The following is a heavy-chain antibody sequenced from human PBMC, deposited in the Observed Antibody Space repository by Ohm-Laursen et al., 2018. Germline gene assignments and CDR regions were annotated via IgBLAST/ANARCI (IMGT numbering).Heavy chain of an antibody. CDR3: ARGGSGWSYYYYGMDV. J-gene: IGHJ6*02. CDR1: GASINLYY. Sequence: SDTLSLTCTVSGASINLYYWSWIRQPPGKGLEWIGYINHSGSTNYNPSLKSRLTISVDTSKNQFSLKLTSVTAADTAVYYCARGGSGWSYYYYGMDVWGQGTTVTVSS. CDR2: INHSGST. V-gene: IGHV4-59*07. D-gene: IGHD6-19*01.